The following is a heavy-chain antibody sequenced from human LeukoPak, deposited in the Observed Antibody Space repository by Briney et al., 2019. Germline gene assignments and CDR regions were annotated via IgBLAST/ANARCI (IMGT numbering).Heavy chain of an antibody. CDR2: ISSSSSAR. Sequence: GGSLRLSCAASGFTFSSYAMRWVRQAPGKGLEWVSYISSSSSARYYADSVKGRFTISRDDARNSLYLQMNSLRAEDTAVYYCARMSGSRLPGYWGQGTLVTVSS. CDR3: ARMSGSRLPGY. D-gene: IGHD3-3*01. J-gene: IGHJ4*02. CDR1: GFTFSSYA. V-gene: IGHV3-48*01.